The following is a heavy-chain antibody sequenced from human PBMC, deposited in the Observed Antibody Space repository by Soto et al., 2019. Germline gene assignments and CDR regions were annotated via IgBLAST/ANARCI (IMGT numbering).Heavy chain of an antibody. CDR2: NYCSAST. Sequence: QVQLQESGPGLVKPSQTLSLTCTVSGGSLSTVGYYWTWIRQHPGKGLEWIGYNYCSASTYYNPSLTRRLTISVDTSKNDFSRKLSSVTAADTAVYYCARCLPVTQVDNVGQGTLVTVSS. V-gene: IGHV4-31*03. D-gene: IGHD4-17*01. CDR1: GGSLSTVGYY. J-gene: IGHJ4*02. CDR3: ARCLPVTQVDN.